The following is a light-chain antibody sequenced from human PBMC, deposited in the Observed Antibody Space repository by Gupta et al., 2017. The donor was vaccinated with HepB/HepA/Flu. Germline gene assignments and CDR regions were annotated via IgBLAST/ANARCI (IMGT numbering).Light chain of an antibody. CDR3: CSYAGSSTFVV. J-gene: IGLJ2*01. Sequence: TISCTGTSSDVGSYNLVSWYQQHPGKAPKLMIYEVSKRPSGVSNRFSGSKSGNTASLTISGLQAEDEADYYCCSYAGSSTFVVFGGGTKLTVL. CDR2: EVS. CDR1: SSDVGSYNL. V-gene: IGLV2-23*02.